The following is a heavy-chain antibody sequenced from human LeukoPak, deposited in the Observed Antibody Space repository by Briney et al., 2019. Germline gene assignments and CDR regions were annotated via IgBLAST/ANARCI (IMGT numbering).Heavy chain of an antibody. V-gene: IGHV3-53*04. Sequence: GRSLRLSCAASGFTVISNYMSWVRQAPGKGLEWVSVIYSGGSTYYADSVKGRFTISRHNSKNTLYLQMNSLRAEDTAVYYCARGEMATIDYWGQGTLVTVSS. CDR3: ARGEMATIDY. J-gene: IGHJ4*02. D-gene: IGHD5-12*01. CDR2: IYSGGST. CDR1: GFTVISNY.